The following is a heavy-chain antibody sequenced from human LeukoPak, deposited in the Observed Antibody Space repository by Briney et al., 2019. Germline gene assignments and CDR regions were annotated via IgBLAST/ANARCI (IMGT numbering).Heavy chain of an antibody. D-gene: IGHD6-13*01. J-gene: IGHJ4*02. CDR2: IYPGDSDT. CDR3: ASSYSSRWYFDY. Sequence: GESLKISCKGSGYSFSTYWIAWVRQMPGKGLEWMGIIYPGDSDTRYSPSFQGQVIISADNSISTAYLQWSSLKASDTAMYYCASSYSSRWYFDYWGQGTLVTVS. CDR1: GYSFSTYW. V-gene: IGHV5-51*01.